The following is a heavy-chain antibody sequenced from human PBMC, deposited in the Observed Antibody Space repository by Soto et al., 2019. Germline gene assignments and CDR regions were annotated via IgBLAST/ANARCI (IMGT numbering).Heavy chain of an antibody. CDR1: GGTFSSYS. J-gene: IGHJ4*02. D-gene: IGHD4-17*01. CDR2: IIPIFGTA. Sequence: QVQLVQSGAEVKKPGSSVKVSCKASGGTFSSYSISWVRQATGPGLEWMGGIIPIFGTANYAQKFPGRVTSTADESSSTAYMEPCSLSSEKTAVYYCARENCGEYDFDYWGEGSMVTDSS. CDR3: ARENCGEYDFDY. V-gene: IGHV1-69*01.